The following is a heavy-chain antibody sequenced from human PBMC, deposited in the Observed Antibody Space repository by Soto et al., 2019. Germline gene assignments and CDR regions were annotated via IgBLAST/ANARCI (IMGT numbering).Heavy chain of an antibody. CDR2: IIPIFGTA. D-gene: IGHD3-3*01. CDR3: ARVSTIFGVADYYGMDV. CDR1: GGTFSSYA. J-gene: IGHJ6*02. Sequence: VASVKVSCKASGGTFSSYAISWVRQAPGQGLEWMGGIIPIFGTANYAQKFQGRVTITADESTSTAYMELSSLRSEDTAVYYCARVSTIFGVADYYGMDVWGQGTTVTVS. V-gene: IGHV1-69*13.